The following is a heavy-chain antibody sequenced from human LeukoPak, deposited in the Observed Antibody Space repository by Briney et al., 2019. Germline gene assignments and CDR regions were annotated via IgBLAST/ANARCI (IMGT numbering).Heavy chain of an antibody. Sequence: ASVKVSCNASGYTFTGHYMHWIRQAPGQGLEWMGWIEPNSGGTHFAQKFQGRLTISRDTSISTAYMELSRLSSDDTAIYYCARDENWGPDYWGQGTLVTVSS. CDR2: IEPNSGGT. D-gene: IGHD7-27*01. CDR3: ARDENWGPDY. V-gene: IGHV1-2*02. CDR1: GYTFTGHY. J-gene: IGHJ4*02.